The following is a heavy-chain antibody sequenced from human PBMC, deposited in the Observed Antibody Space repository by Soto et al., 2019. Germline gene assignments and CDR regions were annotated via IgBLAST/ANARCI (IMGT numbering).Heavy chain of an antibody. CDR2: IYWDGES. Sequence: QITLKEAGPTLVKPTETLTLTCTFSGFSFTTTRMGVGWTRQPPGKALEWLAIIYWDGESRYNPLQRRRLTLTNDTSKIQVVLTTTNMDPKDTATYYCAHRDSTGTTTYFDSWGQGIPVTVAS. V-gene: IGHV2-5*02. CDR3: AHRDSTGTTTYFDS. J-gene: IGHJ4*02. D-gene: IGHD1-1*01. CDR1: GFSFTTTRMG.